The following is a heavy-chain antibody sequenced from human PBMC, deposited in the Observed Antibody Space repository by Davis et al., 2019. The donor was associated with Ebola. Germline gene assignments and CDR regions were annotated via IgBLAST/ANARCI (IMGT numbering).Heavy chain of an antibody. J-gene: IGHJ4*02. CDR1: GFTFGDYA. Sequence: GESLKISCPASGFTFGDYAMSWVRQASGKGLEWVGRIRSKANSYATAYAASVKGRFTISRDDSKNTAYLQMNSLKTEDTAVYYCTTTTVTSDYWGQGTLVTVSS. CDR2: IRSKANSYAT. D-gene: IGHD4-17*01. V-gene: IGHV3-73*01. CDR3: TTTTVTSDY.